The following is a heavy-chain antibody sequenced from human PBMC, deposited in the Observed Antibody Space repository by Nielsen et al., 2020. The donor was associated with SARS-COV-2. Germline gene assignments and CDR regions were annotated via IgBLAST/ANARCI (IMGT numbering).Heavy chain of an antibody. CDR2: IHDSGTT. CDR3: ARERFEAAGYSSSWHFDY. CDR1: GDSSSNNY. J-gene: IGHJ4*02. Sequence: GSLRLSCTVSGDSSSNNYWTWIRQSPGKGLEWIGFIHDSGTTTYSPSLRGQITLSLDTSKNQFSLTLSSVTAADTAVYYCARERFEAAGYSSSWHFDYWGQGTLVTVSS. D-gene: IGHD6-19*01. V-gene: IGHV4-59*01.